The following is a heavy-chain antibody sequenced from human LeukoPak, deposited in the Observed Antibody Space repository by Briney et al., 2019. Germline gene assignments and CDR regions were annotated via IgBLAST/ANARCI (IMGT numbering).Heavy chain of an antibody. J-gene: IGHJ4*02. CDR2: IYYSGSS. V-gene: IGHV4-59*01. CDR1: GDSISTDY. D-gene: IGHD3-10*01. CDR3: ARGGDGSGTTFNY. Sequence: SETLSLTCTVSGDSISTDYWSWIRQPPGKGLEWIGYIYYSGSSNYNPSLKSRVTISVDTSKNQFSLKLSSVTAADTAVYYCARGGDGSGTTFNYWGQGTLVTVSS.